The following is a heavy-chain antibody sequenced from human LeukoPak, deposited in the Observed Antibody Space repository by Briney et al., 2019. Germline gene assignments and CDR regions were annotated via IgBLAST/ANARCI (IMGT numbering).Heavy chain of an antibody. D-gene: IGHD3-10*01. J-gene: IGHJ5*02. CDR1: GFSFSAYE. CDR3: ARGPPMFTP. V-gene: IGHV3-48*03. Sequence: GGSLRLSCAASGFSFSAYEMNWVRQAPGKGLEWVSYISSSGNTIYYADSVKGRFTISRDNAKNSLYLQMNSLRDDDTAVYYCARGPPMFTPWGQGTLVTVSS. CDR2: ISSSGNTI.